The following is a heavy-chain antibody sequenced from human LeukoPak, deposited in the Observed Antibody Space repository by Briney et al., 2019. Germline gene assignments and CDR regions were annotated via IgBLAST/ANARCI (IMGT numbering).Heavy chain of an antibody. V-gene: IGHV4-4*02. J-gene: IGHJ4*02. CDR1: GGSISSSNW. CDR2: IYHSGST. Sequence: SETLSLTCAVSGGSISSSNWWSWVRQPPGKGLEWIGEIYHSGSTNYNPSLKSRVTISVDKSKNQFSLKLSSVTAADTAVYYCARLAHSSGWYYFDYWGQGTLVTVSS. CDR3: ARLAHSSGWYYFDY. D-gene: IGHD6-19*01.